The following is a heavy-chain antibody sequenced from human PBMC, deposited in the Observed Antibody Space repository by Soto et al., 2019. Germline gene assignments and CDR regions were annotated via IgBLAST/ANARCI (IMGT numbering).Heavy chain of an antibody. CDR2: IYYSGST. D-gene: IGHD6-6*01. CDR1: GGSISRGDYY. J-gene: IGHJ3*02. V-gene: IGHV4-31*03. CDR3: AISDYRSSSVEGFDI. Sequence: QVQLQESGPGLVKPSQTLSLTCTVSGGSISRGDYYWSWIRQHPGKCLEGIGYIYYSGSTYYNPSLKSRVTISLDTSKNQCTMTLSSVTAADTAVYYCAISDYRSSSVEGFDIWGQGTMVTVSS.